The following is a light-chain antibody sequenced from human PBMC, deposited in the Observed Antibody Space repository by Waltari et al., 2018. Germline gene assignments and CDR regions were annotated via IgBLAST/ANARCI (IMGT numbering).Light chain of an antibody. Sequence: AVVTQPSSLFASPGASASLTCPLRRGLIVRTYNTYWYQQKPGRPPRYLLRYHSAADKQQGFEVSSRFFGSKDVSAKSGIVRISRLQSEDEAGDYGMCWYRAAGVFGGGTKLNV. J-gene: IGLJ3*02. V-gene: IGLV5-45*03. CDR1: RGLIVRTYN. CDR2: YHSAADK. CDR3: MCWYRAAGV.